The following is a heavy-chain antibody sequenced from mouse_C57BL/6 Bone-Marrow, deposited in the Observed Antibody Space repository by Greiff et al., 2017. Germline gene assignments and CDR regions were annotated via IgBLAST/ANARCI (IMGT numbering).Heavy chain of an antibody. Sequence: DVKLVESEGGLVQPGSSMKLSCTASGFTFSDYYMAWVRQVPEKGLEWVANINYDGSSTYYLDSLKSRFIISRDNAKNILYLQMSSLKSEDTATYYCARGGGFYDYDGFAYWGQGTLVTVSA. CDR1: GFTFSDYY. J-gene: IGHJ3*01. CDR3: ARGGGFYDYDGFAY. CDR2: INYDGSST. V-gene: IGHV5-16*01. D-gene: IGHD2-4*01.